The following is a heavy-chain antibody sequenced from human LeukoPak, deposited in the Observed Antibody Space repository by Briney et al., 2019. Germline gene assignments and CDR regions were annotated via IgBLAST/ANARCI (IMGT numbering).Heavy chain of an antibody. V-gene: IGHV1-18*01. Sequence: GASVKVSCKASGGTFSSYAISWVRQAPGQGLEWMGWISAYNGNTNYAQKLQGRVTMTTDTSTSTAYMELRSLRSDDTAVYYCARDRSADDDYWGQGTLVTVSS. CDR2: ISAYNGNT. CDR1: GGTFSSYA. J-gene: IGHJ4*02. D-gene: IGHD6-13*01. CDR3: ARDRSADDDY.